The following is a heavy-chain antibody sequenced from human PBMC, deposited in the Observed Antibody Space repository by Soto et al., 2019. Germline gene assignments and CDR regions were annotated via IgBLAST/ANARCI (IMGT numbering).Heavy chain of an antibody. Sequence: SVKVFCKASGYTFTGYYMHWVRQAPVQGLEWMGWINPNSGGTNYAQKFQGWVTMTRDTSISTAYMELSRLRSDDTAVYYCASSIAAAGTPYYYYYYGMDVWGQGTTVTVSS. CDR2: INPNSGGT. D-gene: IGHD6-13*01. J-gene: IGHJ6*02. CDR1: GYTFTGYY. CDR3: ASSIAAAGTPYYYYYYGMDV. V-gene: IGHV1-2*04.